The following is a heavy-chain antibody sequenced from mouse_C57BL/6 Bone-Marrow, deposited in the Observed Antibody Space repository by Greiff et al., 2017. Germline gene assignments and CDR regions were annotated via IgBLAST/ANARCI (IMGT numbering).Heavy chain of an antibody. J-gene: IGHJ2*01. CDR3: AREGFYYGSSYVDY. Sequence: EVMLVESGGGLVKPGGSLKLSCAASGFTFSSYAMSWVRQTPEKRLEWVATISDGGSYTYYPDNVKGRFTISRDNAKNNPYLKMGQLKSEETAMYYCAREGFYYGSSYVDYWGQGTTLTVSS. CDR2: ISDGGSYT. CDR1: GFTFSSYA. D-gene: IGHD1-1*01. V-gene: IGHV5-4*01.